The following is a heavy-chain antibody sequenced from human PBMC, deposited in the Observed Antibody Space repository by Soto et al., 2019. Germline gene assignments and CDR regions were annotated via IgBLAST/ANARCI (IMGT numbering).Heavy chain of an antibody. CDR1: GYTFTSYA. CDR2: IYAGNGNT. CDR3: ARDPSYYGMDV. V-gene: IGHV1-3*05. Sequence: QVQLVQSGAEEKKPGASVKVSCKASGYTFTSYAMHWVRQAPGQRLEWMGWIYAGNGNTKYSQKFQGRVTITRDTSASIAYMELSSLRSEDTAVYYCARDPSYYGMDVWGQGTTVTVSS. J-gene: IGHJ6*02.